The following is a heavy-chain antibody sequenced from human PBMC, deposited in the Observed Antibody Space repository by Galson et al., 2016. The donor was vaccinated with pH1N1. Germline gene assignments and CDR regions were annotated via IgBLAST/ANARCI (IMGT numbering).Heavy chain of an antibody. CDR3: ARSYCSSTSCYGGSYYYYGMDV. V-gene: IGHV7-4-1*04. J-gene: IGHJ6*02. CDR1: GYTFTSNA. CDR2: INTNTGNP. Sequence: SVKVSCKASGYTFTSNAMNWVRQAPGQGLEWMGWINTNTGNPTYAQGFTGRFVFSLDTSVSMAYLQISSLKAEDTAVYYCARSYCSSTSCYGGSYYYYGMDVWGQGTTVTASS. D-gene: IGHD2-2*01.